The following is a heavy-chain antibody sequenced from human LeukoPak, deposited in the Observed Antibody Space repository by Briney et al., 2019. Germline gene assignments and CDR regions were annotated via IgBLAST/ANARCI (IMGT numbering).Heavy chain of an antibody. V-gene: IGHV3-48*04. Sequence: GGSLRLSCAASGFTFSSYSMNWVRQAPGKGLEWVSYISSSSSTIYYADSVKGRFTISRDNAKNTLYLQMNSLRVEDTAVYYCARDRDLPDYWGQGTLVTVSS. J-gene: IGHJ4*02. CDR2: ISSSSSTI. D-gene: IGHD3-10*01. CDR3: ARDRDLPDY. CDR1: GFTFSSYS.